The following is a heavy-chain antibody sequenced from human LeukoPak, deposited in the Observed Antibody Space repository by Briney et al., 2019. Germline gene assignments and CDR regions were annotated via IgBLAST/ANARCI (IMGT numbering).Heavy chain of an antibody. CDR2: ISWNSGSI. V-gene: IGHV3-9*01. Sequence: GGSLRLSCAASGSTFDDYAMHWVRQAPGKGLEWVSGISWNSGSIGYADSVKGRFTISRDNAKNSLYLQMNSLRAEDTALYYCAKAGRRWLQSPFDYWGQGTLVTVSS. D-gene: IGHD5-24*01. CDR3: AKAGRRWLQSPFDY. J-gene: IGHJ4*02. CDR1: GSTFDDYA.